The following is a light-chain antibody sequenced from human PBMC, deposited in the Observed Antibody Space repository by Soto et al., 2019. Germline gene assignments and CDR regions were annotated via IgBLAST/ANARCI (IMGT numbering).Light chain of an antibody. J-gene: IGKJ1*01. Sequence: EIVMTQSPDTLSLSPGEGATLSCRASRSISRYLAWYQQKPGQAPRLLIYDASNRATGIPARFSGSGSGTDFTLTISSLEPEDFAVYYCQQRSNWPPTFGQGTKVDIK. CDR3: QQRSNWPPT. CDR1: RSISRY. CDR2: DAS. V-gene: IGKV3-11*01.